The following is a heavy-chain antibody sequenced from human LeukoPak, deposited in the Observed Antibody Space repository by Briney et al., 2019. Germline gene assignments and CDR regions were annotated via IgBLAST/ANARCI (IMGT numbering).Heavy chain of an antibody. CDR3: AKVFNGDYLYYYYYMDV. Sequence: GGSLRLSCAASGFTFSSYGMSWVRQAPGEGLEWVSAISGSGGSTYYADSVKGRFTISRDNSKNTLYLQMNSLRAEDTAVYYCAKVFNGDYLYYYYYMDVWGKGTTVTISS. CDR1: GFTFSSYG. J-gene: IGHJ6*03. V-gene: IGHV3-23*01. D-gene: IGHD4-17*01. CDR2: ISGSGGST.